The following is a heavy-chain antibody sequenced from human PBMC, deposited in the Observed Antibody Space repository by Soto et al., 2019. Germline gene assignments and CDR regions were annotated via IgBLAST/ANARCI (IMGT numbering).Heavy chain of an antibody. Sequence: QVQLQESGPGLVKPSETLSLICTVSGGSISNYYWSWIRQPPGKGLESIGYIYYSGSTNYNPSLKSRVTISVDTSKNQFSLKLNSVTAADTAVYYCARHISTWYVDYWGQGTLVTVSS. D-gene: IGHD6-13*01. CDR2: IYYSGST. CDR1: GGSISNYY. V-gene: IGHV4-59*01. J-gene: IGHJ4*02. CDR3: ARHISTWYVDY.